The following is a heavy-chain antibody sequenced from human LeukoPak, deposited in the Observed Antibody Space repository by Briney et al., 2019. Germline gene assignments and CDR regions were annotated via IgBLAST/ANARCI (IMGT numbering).Heavy chain of an antibody. D-gene: IGHD6-13*01. J-gene: IGHJ4*02. V-gene: IGHV4-39*01. CDR2: ICYSGRT. CDR3: ARHVRSVSGAAGTRVTGNHFDY. CDR1: GGSISSSSYY. Sequence: SETLSLTCTVSGGSISSSSYYWGWIRQPPGKGLGWIGSICYSGRTYYNPSLKSRVTISVDTSKTQFSLKLSSVTAADTAVYYRARHVRSVSGAAGTRVTGNHFDYWGQGTLATVSS.